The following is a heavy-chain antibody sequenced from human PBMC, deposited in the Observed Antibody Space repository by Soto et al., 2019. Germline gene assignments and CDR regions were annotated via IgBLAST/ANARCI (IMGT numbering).Heavy chain of an antibody. J-gene: IGHJ4*02. V-gene: IGHV4-34*01. Sequence: QVQLQQWGAGLLKPSETLSLTCAVYGGSFSGYSWTWIRQPPGTGLEWIGEINHSGSTNYNPSLKSRVTISVDTSKNQFSLKLTSXXAXDXXXXXXARDKITGLFDYWGQGTLVTVSS. D-gene: IGHD2-8*02. CDR1: GGSFSGYS. CDR2: INHSGST. CDR3: ARDKITGLFDY.